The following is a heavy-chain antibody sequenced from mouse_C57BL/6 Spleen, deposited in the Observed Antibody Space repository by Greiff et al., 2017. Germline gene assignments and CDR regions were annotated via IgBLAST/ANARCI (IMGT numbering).Heavy chain of an antibody. CDR1: GYTFTGYW. CDR3: ERLTMVVAGVDY. D-gene: IGHD1-1*01. Sequence: QVQLQQSGAELMKPGASVKLSCKATGYTFTGYWIEWVKQRPGHGLEWIGEILPGSGSTNYTEKFKGKATFTADTSSNTAYMQLSSLTTEDSAIYYCERLTMVVAGVDYWGQGTTLTVSS. J-gene: IGHJ2*01. V-gene: IGHV1-9*01. CDR2: ILPGSGST.